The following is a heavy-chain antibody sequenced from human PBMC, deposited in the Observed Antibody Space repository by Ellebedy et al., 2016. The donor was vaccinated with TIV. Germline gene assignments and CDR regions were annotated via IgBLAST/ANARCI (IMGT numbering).Heavy chain of an antibody. CDR1: GFSLSSSGVG. V-gene: IGHV2-5*02. D-gene: IGHD5-12*01. J-gene: IGHJ4*02. CDR3: AHLVTTMWGFDY. CDR2: ISWDDNE. Sequence: SGPTLVKPTQTLTLTCTFSGFSLSSSGVGVGWIRQPPGKALEWLALISWDDNEHFSPSLKNRLTITEGTSRNQVVLTMTNMGPVDTATYDCAHLVTTMWGFDYWGQGILVTVSS.